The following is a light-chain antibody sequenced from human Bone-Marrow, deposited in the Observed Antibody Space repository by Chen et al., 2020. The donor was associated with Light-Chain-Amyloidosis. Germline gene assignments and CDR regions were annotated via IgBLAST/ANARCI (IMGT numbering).Light chain of an antibody. Sequence: SSVMTQPSSVSVAPGKTATIAWGGNNIGSTSVHWYQQTPGQSPLLVVYDECGPPSGVPERLSGSNSGNTATLTISRVEAGDEADYYCQVWDRSSDRPVFGGGTKLTVL. V-gene: IGLV3-21*03. J-gene: IGLJ3*02. CDR2: DEC. CDR3: QVWDRSSDRPV. CDR1: NIGSTS.